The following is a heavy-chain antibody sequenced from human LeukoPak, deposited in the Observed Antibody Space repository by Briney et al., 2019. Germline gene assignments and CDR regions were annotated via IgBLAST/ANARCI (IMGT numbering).Heavy chain of an antibody. Sequence: ASVKVSCKASGYTFIGYYMHWVRQAPGQGLEWMGIINPSGGSTSYAQKFQGRVTMTRDMSTSTVYMELSSLRSEDTAVYYCARGVWYCSSTSCYAGYYYYMDVWGKGTTVTVSS. V-gene: IGHV1-46*01. D-gene: IGHD2-2*01. CDR3: ARGVWYCSSTSCYAGYYYYMDV. CDR1: GYTFIGYY. J-gene: IGHJ6*03. CDR2: INPSGGST.